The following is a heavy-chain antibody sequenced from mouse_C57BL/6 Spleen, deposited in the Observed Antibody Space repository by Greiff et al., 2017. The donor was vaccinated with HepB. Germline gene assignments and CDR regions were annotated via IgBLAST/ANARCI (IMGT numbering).Heavy chain of an antibody. J-gene: IGHJ2*01. CDR1: GYTFTSYW. CDR2: IHPNSGST. CDR3: ARNYGGSYDYFDY. D-gene: IGHD1-1*01. Sequence: QVQLQQPGAELVKPGASVKLSCKASGYTFTSYWMHWVKQRPGQGLEWIGMIHPNSGSTNYNEKFKSKATLTVDKSSSTAYMQLSSLTSEDSAVYYCARNYGGSYDYFDYWGKGTTLTVSS. V-gene: IGHV1-64*01.